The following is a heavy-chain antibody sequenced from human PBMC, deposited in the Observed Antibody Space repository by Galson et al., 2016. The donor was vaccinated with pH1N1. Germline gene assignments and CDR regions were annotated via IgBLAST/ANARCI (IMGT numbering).Heavy chain of an antibody. Sequence: PALVKPTQTLTLTCTFSGFSLPTTGVCVSWLRQPPGKALEWLARTAWDDDTFYSPSLKTRLTISKDTSRNQVVLTMTNMDPVDTATYYCARMGNCGGVLSDDWGRGTLVTVSS. D-gene: IGHD2-21*01. CDR3: ARMGNCGGVLSDD. J-gene: IGHJ4*02. CDR2: TAWDDDT. CDR1: GFSLPTTGVC. V-gene: IGHV2-70*17.